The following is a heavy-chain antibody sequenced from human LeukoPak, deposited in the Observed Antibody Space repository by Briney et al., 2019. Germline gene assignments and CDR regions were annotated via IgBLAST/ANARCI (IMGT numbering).Heavy chain of an antibody. D-gene: IGHD1-1*01. J-gene: IGHJ4*02. Sequence: SETLSLTCAVSGGSISSDNWWSWVRQPPGKGLEWIGEIYRSGSANYNPSLKSRVTISVDKSKNQFSLKLSSVTAADTAVYWCVKGGTGHLECWGQGVLVTVSS. V-gene: IGHV4-4*01. CDR3: VKGGTGHLEC. CDR2: IYRSGSA. CDR1: GGSISSDNW.